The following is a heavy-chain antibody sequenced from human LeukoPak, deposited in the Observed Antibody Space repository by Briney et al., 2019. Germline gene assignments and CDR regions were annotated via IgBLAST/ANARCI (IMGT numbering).Heavy chain of an antibody. D-gene: IGHD3-22*01. CDR2: IYTSGST. J-gene: IGHJ4*02. CDR3: ARDAYYYDSSGYYYFDY. CDR1: GGSISSYY. Sequence: SETLSLTCTVSGGSISSYYWSWIRQPAGKGLEWIGRIYTSGSTNYNPSLKSRVTMSVDTSKNQFSLKLSSVTAADTAAYYCARDAYYYDSSGYYYFDYWGQGTLVTVSS. V-gene: IGHV4-4*07.